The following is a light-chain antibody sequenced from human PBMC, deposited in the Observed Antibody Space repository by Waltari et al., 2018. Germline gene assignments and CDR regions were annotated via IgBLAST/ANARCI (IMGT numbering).Light chain of an antibody. CDR1: TPNIGNIY. CDR3: GTWDSSLSGAV. V-gene: IGLV1-51*02. J-gene: IGLJ7*01. CDR2: ENS. Sequence: QSVLTQPPSVSAAPEQRVTISCPGGTPNIGNIYLPWSRQFPGTAPKLLIYENSERPSGIPGRFSGSKSGTSATLDITGLQAGDEADYYCGTWDSSLSGAVFGGGTHLTVL.